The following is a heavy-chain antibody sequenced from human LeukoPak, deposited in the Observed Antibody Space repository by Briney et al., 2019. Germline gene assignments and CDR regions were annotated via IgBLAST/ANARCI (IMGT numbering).Heavy chain of an antibody. CDR1: GDSISSNTYY. Sequence: SETLSLTCTVSGDSISSNTYYWDWIRQPPGKGLEWIGTIYYSGSTYYNPSLKSRVTISVDTSNNQFSLKLSSVTAADTAVYYCARGWQQLAYFDYWGQGTLVTVSS. CDR3: ARGWQQLAYFDY. D-gene: IGHD6-13*01. J-gene: IGHJ4*02. CDR2: IYYSGST. V-gene: IGHV4-39*07.